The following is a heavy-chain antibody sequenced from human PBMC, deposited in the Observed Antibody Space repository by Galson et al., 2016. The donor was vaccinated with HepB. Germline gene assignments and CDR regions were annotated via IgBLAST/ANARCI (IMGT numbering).Heavy chain of an antibody. D-gene: IGHD3-22*01. CDR1: GYTLTELS. CDR2: FEVEDDER. CDR3: ARHLGKSSAWNNYFDS. Sequence: SVKVSCKVSGYTLTELSIHWVRQFPGKGPEWVGGFEVEDDERFYAQKFQGRVTLTADTSTDTAYMELRSLRPDDTAMYFCARHLGKSSAWNNYFDSWGQGTLVVVSS. V-gene: IGHV1-24*01. J-gene: IGHJ5*01.